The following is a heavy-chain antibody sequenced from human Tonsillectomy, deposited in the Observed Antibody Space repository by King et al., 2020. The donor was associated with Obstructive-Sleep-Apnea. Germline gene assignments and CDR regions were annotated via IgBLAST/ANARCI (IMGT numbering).Heavy chain of an antibody. J-gene: IGHJ4*02. CDR3: ARGCGEYSGYDYLTCYFDY. CDR2: MSYDGSNK. Sequence: QVQLVESGGGVVQPGRSLRLSCAASGFTFSSYALNWVRQAPGKGLEWVAIMSYDGSNKYYADSVKGRFTISRDNSKNTLYLQMNSLSAEDTAVYYCARGCGEYSGYDYLTCYFDYWGQGTLVTVSS. CDR1: GFTFSSYA. D-gene: IGHD5-12*01. V-gene: IGHV3-30-3*01.